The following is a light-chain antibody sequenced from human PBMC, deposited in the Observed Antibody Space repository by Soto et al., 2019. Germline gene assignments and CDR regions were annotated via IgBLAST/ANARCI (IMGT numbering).Light chain of an antibody. J-gene: IGLJ2*01. CDR1: SSNIGAGYD. CDR3: QSYDRSLSVV. V-gene: IGLV1-40*01. Sequence: QSVLTQPPSVSGAPGQRITISCTGSSSNIGAGYDVHWYQQLPGTAPKLLIYGNNNRPSGVPDRLSGSRSGTSASLAITGLRAEDEADYYCQSYDRSLSVVFGGGTKLTVL. CDR2: GNN.